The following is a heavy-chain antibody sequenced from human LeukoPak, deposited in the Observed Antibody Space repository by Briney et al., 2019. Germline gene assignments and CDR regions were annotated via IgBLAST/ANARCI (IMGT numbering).Heavy chain of an antibody. J-gene: IGHJ3*02. CDR2: ISGSATGT. CDR3: ASRVYYDILTGYVTDDAFDI. CDR1: GFTFSTYA. V-gene: IGHV3-23*01. D-gene: IGHD3-9*01. Sequence: GGSLRLSCAASGFTFSTYAMNWVRQAPGKGLEWVSAISGSATGTYYADSVKGRFTISRDNSKNTLYLQMNSLRAEDTAVYYCASRVYYDILTGYVTDDAFDIWGQGTMVTVSS.